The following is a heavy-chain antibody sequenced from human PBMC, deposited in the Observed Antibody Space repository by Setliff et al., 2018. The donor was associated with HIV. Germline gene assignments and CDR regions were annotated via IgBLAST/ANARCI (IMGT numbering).Heavy chain of an antibody. J-gene: IGHJ3*02. Sequence: PSETLSLTCTVSGGSISSHFWSWVRQPPGKGLEWIGFFYYSGSTNYNPSLQSRVTISIDTSKNHFSLKLKSVTAADTAVYYCARRYKGAYYYDSRGAAFDIWGQGTMVTVSS. D-gene: IGHD3-22*01. CDR2: FYYSGST. CDR3: ARRYKGAYYYDSRGAAFDI. V-gene: IGHV4-59*11. CDR1: GGSISSHF.